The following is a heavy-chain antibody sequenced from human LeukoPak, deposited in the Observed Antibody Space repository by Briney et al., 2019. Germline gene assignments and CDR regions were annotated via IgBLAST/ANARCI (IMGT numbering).Heavy chain of an antibody. CDR1: GDPISTYQ. V-gene: IGHV4-4*07. CDR3: ARDRRHSYGSDLQW. CDR2: ISTTGYL. Sequence: SETLSLTCSVSGDPISTYQWIWIRQTAEKGLEWIGRISTTGYLFYNPSLKSRVFMSVDESKSLFSLELTSASAADTAIYYCARDRRHSYGSDLQWWGQGILVTVPS. D-gene: IGHD5-18*01. J-gene: IGHJ4*02.